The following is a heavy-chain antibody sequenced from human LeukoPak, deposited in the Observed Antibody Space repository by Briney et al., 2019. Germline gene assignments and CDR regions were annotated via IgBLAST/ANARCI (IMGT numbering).Heavy chain of an antibody. CDR3: ARDLSSSWSYYYYYMDV. CDR1: GGSISSYY. Sequence: PSETLSLTCTVSGGSISSYYWSWIRQPAGKGLEWIGRIYTSGSTNYNPSLKSRVTMSVDTSKNQFSLKLSSVTAADTAVYYCARDLSSSWSYYYYYMDVWGKGTTVTVSS. J-gene: IGHJ6*03. V-gene: IGHV4-4*07. D-gene: IGHD6-13*01. CDR2: IYTSGST.